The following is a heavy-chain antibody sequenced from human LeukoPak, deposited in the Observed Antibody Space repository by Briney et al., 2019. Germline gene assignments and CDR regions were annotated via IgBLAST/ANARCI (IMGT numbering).Heavy chain of an antibody. CDR1: GGTFSSYA. D-gene: IGHD2-8*01. CDR2: IIPIFGIA. Sequence: SVKVSCKASGGTFSSYAISWVRQAPGQGLEWMGRIIPIFGIANYAQKFQGRVTITADKSTSTAYMKLSSLRSEDTAVYYCARESTSRGYCTNGVCSSWAFNIWGQGTMVTVSS. V-gene: IGHV1-69*04. J-gene: IGHJ3*02. CDR3: ARESTSRGYCTNGVCSSWAFNI.